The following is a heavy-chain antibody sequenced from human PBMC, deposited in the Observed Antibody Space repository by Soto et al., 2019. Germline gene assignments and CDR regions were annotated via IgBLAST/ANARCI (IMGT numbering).Heavy chain of an antibody. CDR2: FDPEDGET. CDR3: ATTGYGGPDIYY. Sequence: ASVKVSCKVSGYTLTELSMHWVRQAPGKGLEWMGGFDPEDGETIYAQKFQGRVTMTEETSTDTAYMELSSLRSEDTAVYYCATTGYGGPDIYYWGQGTLVTVSS. CDR1: GYTLTELS. J-gene: IGHJ4*02. D-gene: IGHD1-26*01. V-gene: IGHV1-24*01.